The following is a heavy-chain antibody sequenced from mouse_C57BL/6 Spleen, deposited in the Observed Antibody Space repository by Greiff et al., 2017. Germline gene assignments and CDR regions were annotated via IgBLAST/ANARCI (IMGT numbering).Heavy chain of an antibody. J-gene: IGHJ2*01. V-gene: IGHV1-55*01. CDR2: IYPGSGST. CDR1: GYTFTGYW. Sequence: QVQLKQSGAELMQPGASVKLSCKASGYTFTGYWIPWVKQRPGQGLEWIGDIYPGSGSTNYNEKFKSKAPLTVYTSSSTASMQLSSLTSENSAAYYCAMGEPITTVVAPDYWGQGTTLTVSS. CDR3: AMGEPITTVVAPDY. D-gene: IGHD1-1*01.